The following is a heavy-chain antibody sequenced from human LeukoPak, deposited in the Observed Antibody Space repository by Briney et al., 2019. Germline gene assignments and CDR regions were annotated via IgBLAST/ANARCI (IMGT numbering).Heavy chain of an antibody. CDR3: AREGWGNYYMDV. CDR2: INPKSGGT. D-gene: IGHD2-8*02. J-gene: IGHJ6*03. Sequence: ASVKVSCKASGYAFSGSYLHWVRHAPGQGLELMGWINPKSGGTNYAQKFQGRVTMTRDTSINTGYMELSGLTFDDTALYYCAREGWGNYYMDVWGKGTTVTVSS. CDR1: GYAFSGSY. V-gene: IGHV1-2*02.